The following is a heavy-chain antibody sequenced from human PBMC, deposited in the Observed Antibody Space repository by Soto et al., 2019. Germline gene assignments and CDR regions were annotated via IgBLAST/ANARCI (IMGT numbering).Heavy chain of an antibody. D-gene: IGHD6-19*01. J-gene: IGHJ4*02. V-gene: IGHV4-4*09. CDR3: ARGGGSYTTGWYNDY. CDR1: GVSISNSY. Sequence: QVQLQESGPGLMKPSETMSLTCTVSGVSISNSYCSWVRQPPGKKLEWIGHIWNSGTTDYNPSLRGRVSMSGDTHKKQGSLRWSSVTATDTALYYCARGGGSYTTGWYNDYWGQGTLVTVSS. CDR2: IWNSGTT.